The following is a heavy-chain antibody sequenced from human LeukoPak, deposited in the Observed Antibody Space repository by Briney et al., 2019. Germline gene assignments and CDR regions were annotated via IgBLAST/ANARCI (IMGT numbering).Heavy chain of an antibody. V-gene: IGHV5-51*01. CDR1: YW. D-gene: IGHD3-22*01. CDR3: ARIERNYYDSSGYYFYFDY. CDR2: IYPGDSDT. J-gene: IGHJ4*02. Sequence: YWSWIRQPPGKGLEWMGIIYPGDSDTRYSPSFQGQVTISADKSISTAYLQWSSLKASDTAMYYCARIERNYYDSSGYYFYFDYWGQGTLVTVSS.